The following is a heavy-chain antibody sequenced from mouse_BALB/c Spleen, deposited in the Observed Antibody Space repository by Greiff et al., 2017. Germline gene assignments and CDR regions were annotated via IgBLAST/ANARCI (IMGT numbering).Heavy chain of an antibody. CDR2: INSNGGST. V-gene: IGHV5-6-3*01. D-gene: IGHD1-1*01. J-gene: IGHJ3*01. CDR1: GFTFSSYG. Sequence: EVNLVESGGGLVQPGGSLKLSCAASGFTFSSYGMSWVRQTPDKRLELVATINSNGGSTYYPDSVKGRFTISRDNAKNTLYLQMSSLKSEDTAMYYCARDGRELRGAWFAYWGQGTLVTVSA. CDR3: ARDGRELRGAWFAY.